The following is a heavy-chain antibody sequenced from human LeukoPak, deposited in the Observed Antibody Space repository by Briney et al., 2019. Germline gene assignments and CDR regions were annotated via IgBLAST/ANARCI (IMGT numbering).Heavy chain of an antibody. CDR1: GFTFSSYA. CDR3: ARDSLPAPYCSGGSCYPDY. J-gene: IGHJ4*02. D-gene: IGHD2-15*01. CDR2: ISGSVGST. Sequence: GGSLRLSCAASGFTFSSYAMSWVRQAPGKGLEWVSAISGSVGSTYYADSVKGRFTISRDNSKNTLYLQMNSLRAEDTAVYYCARDSLPAPYCSGGSCYPDYWGQGTLVTVSS. V-gene: IGHV3-23*01.